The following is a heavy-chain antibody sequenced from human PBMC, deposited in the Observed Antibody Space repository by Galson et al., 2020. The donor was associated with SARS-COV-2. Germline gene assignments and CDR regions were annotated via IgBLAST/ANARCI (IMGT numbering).Heavy chain of an antibody. D-gene: IGHD6-13*01. CDR3: ARDPRYGSSWRSDYYYYMDV. Sequence: GGSLRLSCAASGFTFSSYSMNWVRQAPGKGLEWVSSISSSSSYIYYVDSVKGRFTISRDNAKNSLYLQMDSLRAEDTAVYYCARDPRYGSSWRSDYYYYMDVWGKGTTGTVSS. J-gene: IGHJ6*03. V-gene: IGHV3-21*01. CDR1: GFTFSSYS. CDR2: ISSSSSYI.